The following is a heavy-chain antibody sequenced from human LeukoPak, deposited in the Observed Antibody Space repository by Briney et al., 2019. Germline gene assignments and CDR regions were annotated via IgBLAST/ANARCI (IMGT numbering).Heavy chain of an antibody. D-gene: IGHD1-26*01. Sequence: GGSLRLSCAASGFTFSSYAMHWVRQAPGKGLEYVSAITSNGGSTYYANSVKGRFTISRDNSKNTLYLQMGSLRAEDMAVYYCARENSGSYYGFWGQGTLVTVSS. CDR2: ITSNGGST. V-gene: IGHV3-64*01. CDR1: GFTFSSYA. CDR3: ARENSGSYYGF. J-gene: IGHJ4*02.